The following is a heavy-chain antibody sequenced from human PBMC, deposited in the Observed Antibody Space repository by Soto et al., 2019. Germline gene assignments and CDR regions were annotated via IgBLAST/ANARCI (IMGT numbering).Heavy chain of an antibody. V-gene: IGHV3-48*01. CDR3: ARDLGVVTAMGYYYYGMDV. D-gene: IGHD2-21*02. Sequence: LRDWCAASGVTFSSYGVNLVLQAKGKGLEWVSYISSSSTIYYADSVKGRFTISRDNAKNSLYLQMNSLRAEDTAVYYCARDLGVVTAMGYYYYGMDVWGQGTTVTVSS. CDR1: GVTFSSYG. J-gene: IGHJ6*02. CDR2: ISSSSTI.